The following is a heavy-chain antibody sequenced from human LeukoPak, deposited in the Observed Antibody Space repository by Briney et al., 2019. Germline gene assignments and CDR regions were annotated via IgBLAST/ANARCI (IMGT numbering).Heavy chain of an antibody. Sequence: PSETLSLTCAVYGGSFSGYYWSWIRQPPGKGLEWIGEINHSGSTNYNPSLKSRVTISVDTSKNQFSLKLSSVTAADTAVYYCARVLGYYDSSGYHGIFDYWGQGTLVTVSS. CDR3: ARVLGYYDSSGYHGIFDY. D-gene: IGHD3-22*01. V-gene: IGHV4-34*01. CDR1: GGSFSGYY. CDR2: INHSGST. J-gene: IGHJ4*02.